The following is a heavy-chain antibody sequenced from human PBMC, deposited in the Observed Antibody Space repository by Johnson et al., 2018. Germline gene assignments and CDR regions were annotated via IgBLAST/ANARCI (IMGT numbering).Heavy chain of an antibody. CDR3: ASYRGDYAEYFPN. D-gene: IGHD4-17*01. J-gene: IGHJ1*01. V-gene: IGHV4-59*06. Sequence: QVQLQESGPGLVKPSETLSLTCTVSGGSLSSYYWSWLRQPPGKGPEWIGYIYYNGSTYYNPSLKSRVTISLDTSKNLFSLKLNSVTAADTAVYFCASYRGDYAEYFPNWGQGTLVTVSS. CDR1: GGSLSSYY. CDR2: IYYNGST.